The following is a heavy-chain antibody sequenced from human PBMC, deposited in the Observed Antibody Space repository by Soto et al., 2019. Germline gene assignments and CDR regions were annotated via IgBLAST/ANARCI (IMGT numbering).Heavy chain of an antibody. CDR3: TTDRGGWLYYFDY. CDR1: GFTFSNAW. D-gene: IGHD2-15*01. CDR2: IKSKTDGGTT. Sequence: EVQLVESGGGLVKPGGSLRLSCAASGFTFSNAWMSWVRQAPGKGLEWVGRIKSKTDGGTTDYAAPVKGRFTSSRDDSKNTLYVQMNSLKTEDTDVYYCTTDRGGWLYYFDYWGQGTLVTVSS. J-gene: IGHJ4*02. V-gene: IGHV3-15*01.